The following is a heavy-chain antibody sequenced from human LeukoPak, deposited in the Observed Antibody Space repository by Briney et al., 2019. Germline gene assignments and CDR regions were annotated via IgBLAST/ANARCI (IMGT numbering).Heavy chain of an antibody. J-gene: IGHJ4*02. CDR2: ISYDGNKK. CDR1: GFTFSSFG. Sequence: GGSLRLSCAASGFTFSSFGMHWVRQAPGKGLEWVALISYDGNKKYYADSVKGRFTISRDNSKNTLYLQMNSLRAEDTAVYYCAKDLGKMVNLIDYWGQGTLVTVSS. CDR3: AKDLGKMVNLIDY. V-gene: IGHV3-30*18. D-gene: IGHD5-18*01.